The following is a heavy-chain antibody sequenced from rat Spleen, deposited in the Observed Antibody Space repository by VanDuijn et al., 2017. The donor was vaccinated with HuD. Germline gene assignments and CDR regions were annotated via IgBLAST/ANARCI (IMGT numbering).Heavy chain of an antibody. D-gene: IGHD1-1*01. V-gene: IGHV5-22*01. Sequence: EVQLVESGGGLVQPGGSLKLSCAASRFTFSDYYMAWVRQAPTKGLEWVASISYDGGSTYYRDSVKGRFTISRDNAKNTLYLQINSLRSEDTATYYCARPHYYYYVMDAWGQGASVTVSS. J-gene: IGHJ4*01. CDR2: ISYDGGST. CDR3: ARPHYYYYVMDA. CDR1: RFTFSDYY.